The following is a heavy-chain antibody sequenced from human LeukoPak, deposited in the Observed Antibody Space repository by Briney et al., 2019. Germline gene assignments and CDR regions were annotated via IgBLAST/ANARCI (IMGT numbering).Heavy chain of an antibody. CDR1: GGSFSGYY. V-gene: IGHV4-34*01. J-gene: IGHJ5*02. Sequence: SETLSLTCAVYGGSFSGYYWSWIRQPPGKGLEWIGEINHSGSTNYNPSLKSRVTISVDTSKNQFSLKLSSVTAADTAVYYCARGASGSYYGVWFDPWGQGTPVTVSS. D-gene: IGHD1-26*01. CDR3: ARGASGSYYGVWFDP. CDR2: INHSGST.